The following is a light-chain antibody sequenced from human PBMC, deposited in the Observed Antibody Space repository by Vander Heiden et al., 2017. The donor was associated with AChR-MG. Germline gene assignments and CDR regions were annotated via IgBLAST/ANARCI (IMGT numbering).Light chain of an antibody. CDR3: QQRGNWPWT. Sequence: DTVLTQSPATLSLSPRDRATLSCRDSQSGSSYLAWYQQKPGQAPRLLIYDEYSGSGTDFTLTISSLEPEDFALYYCQQRGNWPWTFGQGTKVEIK. J-gene: IGKJ1*01. CDR1: QSGSSY. CDR2: DE. V-gene: IGKV3-11*01.